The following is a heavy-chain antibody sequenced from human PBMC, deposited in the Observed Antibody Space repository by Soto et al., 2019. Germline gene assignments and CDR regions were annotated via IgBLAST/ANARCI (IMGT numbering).Heavy chain of an antibody. CDR2: IYGGGST. Sequence: GGSLRLSCAASGLTVSNTFMTWVRQAPGKGLECVSVIYGGGSTYYADSVKGRFTISRDNSKNTLYLQMDALRAEDTAVYYCVSRPLLSRITNVSWPLDYWGQGALVTVPQ. CDR1: GLTVSNTF. V-gene: IGHV3-53*01. D-gene: IGHD1-1*01. CDR3: VSRPLLSRITNVSWPLDY. J-gene: IGHJ4*02.